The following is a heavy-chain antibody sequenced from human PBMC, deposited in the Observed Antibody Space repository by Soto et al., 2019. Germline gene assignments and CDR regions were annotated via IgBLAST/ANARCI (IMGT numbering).Heavy chain of an antibody. V-gene: IGHV1-3*01. J-gene: IGHJ5*02. CDR3: ARVYDPINWNYGTGDPMSHWFDP. Sequence: ASVKVSCKASGYTFTSYAMHWVRQAPGQRLEWMGWINAGNGNTKYSQKFQGRVTITRDTSASTAYMELSSLRSEDTAVYYCARVYDPINWNYGTGDPMSHWFDPWGQGTLVTVSS. CDR1: GYTFTSYA. CDR2: INAGNGNT. D-gene: IGHD1-7*01.